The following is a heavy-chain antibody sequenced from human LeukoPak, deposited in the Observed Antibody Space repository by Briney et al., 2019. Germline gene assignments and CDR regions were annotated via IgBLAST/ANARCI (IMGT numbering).Heavy chain of an antibody. J-gene: IGHJ5*02. CDR2: ISSSSSTI. CDR3: ARDYYGSGSHGGFDP. CDR1: GFTFSSYE. Sequence: GGSLRLSCAASGFTFSSYEMNWVRQAPGKGLEWVSYISSSSSTIYYADSVKGRFTISRDNAKNSLYLQMNSLRAEDTAVYYCARDYYGSGSHGGFDPWGQGTLVTVSP. V-gene: IGHV3-48*03. D-gene: IGHD3-10*01.